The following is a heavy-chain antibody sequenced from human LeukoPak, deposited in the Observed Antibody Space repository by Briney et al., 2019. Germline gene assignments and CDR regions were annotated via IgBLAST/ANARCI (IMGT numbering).Heavy chain of an antibody. Sequence: SVKVSCKASGGTFSSYAISWVRQAPGQGLEWMGGIIPIFVTANYAQSFQGRVTITADKSTGTAYMQLSSLRSEDTAVYYCAREYGGGYSYGYYYWGQGTLVSVSS. CDR1: GGTFSSYA. CDR3: AREYGGGYSYGYYY. J-gene: IGHJ4*02. D-gene: IGHD5-18*01. V-gene: IGHV1-69*06. CDR2: IIPIFVTA.